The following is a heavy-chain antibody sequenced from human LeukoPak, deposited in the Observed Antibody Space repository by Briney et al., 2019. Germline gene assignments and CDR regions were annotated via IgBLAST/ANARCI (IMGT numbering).Heavy chain of an antibody. J-gene: IGHJ4*02. D-gene: IGHD3-22*01. CDR1: GFTFSSYE. V-gene: IGHV3-48*03. CDR3: ARVHYYDSSGYYLDY. Sequence: GGSLRLSCAASGFTFSSYEMNWVRQAPGKGLEWASYISSSGSTIYYADSVKGRFTISRDNAKNSLYLQMNSLRAEDTAVYYCARVHYYDSSGYYLDYWGQGTLVTVSS. CDR2: ISSSGSTI.